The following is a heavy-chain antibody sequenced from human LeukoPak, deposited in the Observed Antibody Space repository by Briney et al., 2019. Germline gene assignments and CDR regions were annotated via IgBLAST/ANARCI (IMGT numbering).Heavy chain of an antibody. V-gene: IGHV3-9*01. CDR3: AKGVDDSSGYYNQNWFDP. CDR1: GFTFDDYA. Sequence: GGSLRLSCAASGFTFDDYAMHWVRQAPGKGLEWVSGISWNSGSIGYADSVKGRFTISRDNAKNSLYLQMNSLRAEDTALYYCAKGVDDSSGYYNQNWFDPWGQGTLATVSS. J-gene: IGHJ5*02. D-gene: IGHD3-22*01. CDR2: ISWNSGSI.